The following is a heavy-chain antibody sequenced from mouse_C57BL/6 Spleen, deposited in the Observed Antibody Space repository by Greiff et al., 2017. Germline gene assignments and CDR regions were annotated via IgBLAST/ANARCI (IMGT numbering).Heavy chain of an antibody. V-gene: IGHV14-4*01. Sequence: VQLKQSGAELVRPGASVKLSCTASGFNIKDDYMHWVKQRPEQGLEWIGWIDPENGDTEYASKFQGKATITADTSSNPAYLQLSSLTSEDTAVYYCTPRYGNGTAYWGQGTLVTVSA. D-gene: IGHD2-1*01. CDR3: TPRYGNGTAY. J-gene: IGHJ3*01. CDR1: GFNIKDDY. CDR2: IDPENGDT.